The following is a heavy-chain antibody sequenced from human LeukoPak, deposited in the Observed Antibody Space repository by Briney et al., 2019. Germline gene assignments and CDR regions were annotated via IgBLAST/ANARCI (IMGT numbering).Heavy chain of an antibody. D-gene: IGHD3-10*01. V-gene: IGHV3-30*18. CDR2: ISYDGNNK. J-gene: IGHJ4*02. Sequence: PGGSLRLSCAASGFTFSSYGMHWVRQAPGKGLEWVAVISYDGNNKYYADSVKGRFTISRDNSKNTLYLQMNSLRAEDTAVYYCAKGEGDYYGSGSYPETGLPYFDYWGQGTLVTVSS. CDR3: AKGEGDYYGSGSYPETGLPYFDY. CDR1: GFTFSSYG.